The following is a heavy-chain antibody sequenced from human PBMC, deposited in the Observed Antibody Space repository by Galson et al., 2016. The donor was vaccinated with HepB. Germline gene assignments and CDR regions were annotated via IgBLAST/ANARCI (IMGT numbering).Heavy chain of an antibody. Sequence: SLRLSCAASGFTFRDYAMGWVRQAPGKGLEWVSAISGSGANIFYAEPVKGRFTISRDNSKNTLYLQLNSLRAEDTAGYYCVKGRRVILEYFQHCGQGTLVTVSS. CDR1: GFTFRDYA. D-gene: IGHD3-16*02. CDR3: VKGRRVILEYFQH. V-gene: IGHV3-23*01. CDR2: ISGSGANI. J-gene: IGHJ1*01.